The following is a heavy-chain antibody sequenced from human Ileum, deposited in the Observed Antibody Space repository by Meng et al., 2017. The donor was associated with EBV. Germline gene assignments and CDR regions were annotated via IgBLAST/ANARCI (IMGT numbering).Heavy chain of an antibody. CDR1: GGSISSSNYC. D-gene: IGHD4-17*01. V-gene: IGHV4-39*01. CDR2: ICYTDYT. J-gene: IGHJ4*02. Sequence: LALQESGPGLVKPSGPLSLTCSVSGGSISSSNYCWGWIRQPPGKGLEWIQSICYTDYTYYNPSLKSRVTISADKSKNQFSLRLNSLTAADTAVYYCAMGPDYAKTGYWGQGTLVTVSS. CDR3: AMGPDYAKTGY.